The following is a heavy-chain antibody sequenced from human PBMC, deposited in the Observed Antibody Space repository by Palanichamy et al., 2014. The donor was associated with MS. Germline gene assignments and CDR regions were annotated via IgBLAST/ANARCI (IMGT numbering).Heavy chain of an antibody. CDR3: AKYVIVVVTALDY. D-gene: IGHD3-22*01. Sequence: EVQLLESGGGLVQPGGSLRLSCAASGFTFSSYAMSWVRQAPGKGLEWVSAISGSGGSTYYADSVKGRFTISRDNSKNTLYLQMNSLRAEDTAVCYCAKYVIVVVTALDYWGQGTLVTVSS. CDR2: ISGSGGST. V-gene: IGHV3-23*01. CDR1: GFTFSSYA. J-gene: IGHJ4*02.